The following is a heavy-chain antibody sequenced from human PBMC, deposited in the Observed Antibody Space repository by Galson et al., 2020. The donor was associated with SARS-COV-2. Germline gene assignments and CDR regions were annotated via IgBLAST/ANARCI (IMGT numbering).Heavy chain of an antibody. CDR3: VKHGAAGTYGNFDY. D-gene: IGHD4-17*01. Sequence: GGSLRLSCSASGFNFSAYAMNWVRQATGKGLEFVSIISNSRDNTFYADSVKGRFTISRDNPKNTLYLQMSSLRAEDTALYYCVKHGAAGTYGNFDYWGQGTLVTVSS. J-gene: IGHJ4*02. CDR1: GFNFSAYA. CDR2: ISNSRDNT. V-gene: IGHV3-64D*08.